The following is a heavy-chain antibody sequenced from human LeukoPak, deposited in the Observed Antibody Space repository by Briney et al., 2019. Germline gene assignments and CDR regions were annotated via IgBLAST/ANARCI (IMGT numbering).Heavy chain of an antibody. V-gene: IGHV3-74*01. Sequence: GGSLTLSCAASGFTYSSYWMHWVRQAPGKGLVGVSRINSDGSRTTYADSVKGRFTISRDNAKNTLHLQMNSLRAEDTAVYYCARDVQAGVGYWGQGTLVTVSS. CDR1: GFTYSSYW. CDR2: INSDGSRT. CDR3: ARDVQAGVGY. D-gene: IGHD6-19*01. J-gene: IGHJ4*02.